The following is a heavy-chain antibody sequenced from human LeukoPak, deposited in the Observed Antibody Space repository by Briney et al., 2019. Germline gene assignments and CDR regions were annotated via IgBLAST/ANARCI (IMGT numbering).Heavy chain of an antibody. CDR3: ARHGGGAFMGALRYFDWLPPPEIAYFDY. CDR1: GGSISSSSYY. V-gene: IGHV4-39*01. CDR2: IYYSGST. Sequence: SETLSLTCTVSGGSISSSSYYWGWIRQPPGKGLEWIGSIYYSGSTYYNPSLKSRVTISVDTSKNQFSLKLSSVTAADTAVYYCARHGGGAFMGALRYFDWLPPPEIAYFDYWGQGTLVTVSS. J-gene: IGHJ4*02. D-gene: IGHD3-9*01.